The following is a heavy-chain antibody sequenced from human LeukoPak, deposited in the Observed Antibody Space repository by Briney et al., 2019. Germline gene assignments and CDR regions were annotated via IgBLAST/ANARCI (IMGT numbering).Heavy chain of an antibody. V-gene: IGHV1-24*01. Sequence: ASVKVSCKVSGYTLTELSMHWVRQAPGKGLEWMGGFDPEDGETIYAQKFQGRVTMTEDTSTDTAYMELSSLRSVDTAVYYCATDQVLGKYYYDSSGYRRHYTWGQGTLVTVSS. CDR1: GYTLTELS. CDR3: ATDQVLGKYYYDSSGYRRHYT. CDR2: FDPEDGET. D-gene: IGHD3-22*01. J-gene: IGHJ5*02.